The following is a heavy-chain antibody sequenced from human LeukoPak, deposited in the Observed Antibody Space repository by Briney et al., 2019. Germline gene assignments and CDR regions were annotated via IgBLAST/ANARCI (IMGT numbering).Heavy chain of an antibody. CDR1: GFIFRNYP. Sequence: GGSLRLSCAASGFIFRNYPIHWVRQAPGKGLEWVSMISSDGGNQHYADAVKGRFVISRDNSKNVVFLHMNSLRPEDTAMYYCARGEGYYDRGGYYYYFDYWGQGTLVTVSS. CDR2: ISSDGGNQ. D-gene: IGHD3-22*01. CDR3: ARGEGYYDRGGYYYYFDY. V-gene: IGHV3-30*09. J-gene: IGHJ4*02.